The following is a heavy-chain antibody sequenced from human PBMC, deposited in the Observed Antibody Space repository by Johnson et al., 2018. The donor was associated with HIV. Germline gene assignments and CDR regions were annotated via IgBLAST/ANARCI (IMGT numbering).Heavy chain of an antibody. J-gene: IGHJ3*02. CDR2: INSDGSST. CDR1: GFTFSSYW. V-gene: IGHV3-74*01. Sequence: VQLVESGGGVVRPGGSLRLSCAASGFTFSSYWMHWVRQAPGKGLVWVSRINSDGSSTSSADSVKGRLTISRDNAKNTLYLQMNSLRAEDTAVYYCARDAGGGRIVVDYDAFDIWGQGTMVTVSS. CDR3: ARDAGGGRIVVDYDAFDI. D-gene: IGHD3-22*01.